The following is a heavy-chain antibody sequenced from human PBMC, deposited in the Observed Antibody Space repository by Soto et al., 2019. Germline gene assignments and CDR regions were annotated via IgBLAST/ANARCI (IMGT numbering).Heavy chain of an antibody. CDR2: IKQDGSEK. D-gene: IGHD3-10*01. CDR3: ARSVTTMIRGALDP. V-gene: IGHV3-7*01. Sequence: EVQLVESGGGLVQPGGSLILSCAASGFTFSSYWMSWVRQAPGKGLEWVANIKQDGSEKYYVDSVEGRFTISRDNAKNSLYLQMNSLRAEDTAVYYCARSVTTMIRGALDPWGQGTLVTVSS. J-gene: IGHJ5*02. CDR1: GFTFSSYW.